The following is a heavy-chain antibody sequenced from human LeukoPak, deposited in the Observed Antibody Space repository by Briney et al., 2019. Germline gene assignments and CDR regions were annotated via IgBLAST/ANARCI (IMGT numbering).Heavy chain of an antibody. CDR2: IWSDGSKT. CDR1: GFTLSHYG. D-gene: IGHD6-19*01. V-gene: IGHV3-33*01. Sequence: TGGSLRLSCVASGFTLSHYGMHWVRQAPGKGLELVALIWSDGSKTSYADSVKGRFTISRDNAKNTLYLQMNSLRAEDTAVYYCARGYSSGLHFDYWGQGTLVTVSS. CDR3: ARGYSSGLHFDY. J-gene: IGHJ4*02.